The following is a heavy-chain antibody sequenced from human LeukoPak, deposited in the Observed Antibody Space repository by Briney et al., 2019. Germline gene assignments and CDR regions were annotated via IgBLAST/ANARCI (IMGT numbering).Heavy chain of an antibody. J-gene: IGHJ1*01. V-gene: IGHV3-74*01. D-gene: IGHD3-22*01. CDR1: GFTFSSYW. CDR2: IKSDGNT. CDR3: ARAPSESGGYYPEYFRH. Sequence: GGSLRLSCAASGFTFSSYWMHWVRLAPGKGLVWVSRIKSDGNTNYADSVKGRFTISRDNAKNTVSLQMNSLRAEDTGVYYCARAPSESGGYYPEYFRHWGQGTLVTVSS.